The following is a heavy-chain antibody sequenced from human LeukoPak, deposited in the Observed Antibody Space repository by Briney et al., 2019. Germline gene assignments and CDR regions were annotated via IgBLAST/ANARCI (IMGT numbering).Heavy chain of an antibody. Sequence: PGGSLRLSCAASGFTFSSYAMSWVRQAPGKGLEWVSAISGSGGSTYYADSVKGRFTISRDNSKNTLYLQMNSLRAEDTAVYYCATLKTYYYDSSGYYYGKQPDYWGQGTLVTVSS. D-gene: IGHD3-22*01. V-gene: IGHV3-23*01. CDR3: ATLKTYYYDSSGYYYGKQPDY. CDR2: ISGSGGST. CDR1: GFTFSSYA. J-gene: IGHJ4*02.